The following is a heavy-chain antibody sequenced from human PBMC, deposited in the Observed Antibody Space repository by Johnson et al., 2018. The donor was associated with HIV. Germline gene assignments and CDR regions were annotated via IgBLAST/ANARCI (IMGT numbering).Heavy chain of an antibody. CDR1: GFTFSSYA. CDR2: INWNGNTI. D-gene: IGHD6-13*01. CDR3: ARAIAAAGSSLEDDA. J-gene: IGHJ3*01. Sequence: VQLVESGGGVVQPGRSLRLSCAASGFTFSSYAMHWVRQAPGKGLEWVSGINWNGNTIGYADSVKGRFTISRDNTENALYLQMNSLRAEDTALYYCARAIAAAGSSLEDDAWGQGTMVTVSS. V-gene: IGHV3-20*04.